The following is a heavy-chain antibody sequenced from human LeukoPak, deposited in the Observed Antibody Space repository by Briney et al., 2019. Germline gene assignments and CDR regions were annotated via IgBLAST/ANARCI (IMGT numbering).Heavy chain of an antibody. CDR3: ARWGESGDSVVHAFDI. CDR1: GASFTSYY. J-gene: IGHJ3*02. CDR2: GHHSWTT. D-gene: IGHD2-21*02. Sequence: SDALSLTCTVSGASFTSYYWNWMRQSPGKGLEWIGYGHHSWTTNYNPSLESRGTISVDTSKNQFSLKLSSVSAADTAVYYCARWGESGDSVVHAFDIWGRGTMVTVSS. V-gene: IGHV4-59*07.